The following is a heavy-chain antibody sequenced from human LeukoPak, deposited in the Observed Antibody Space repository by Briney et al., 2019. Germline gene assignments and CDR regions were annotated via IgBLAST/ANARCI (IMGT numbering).Heavy chain of an antibody. CDR2: AYKDGDT. D-gene: IGHD3-9*01. CDR3: ARGSFNILTGYDPRPDY. Sequence: NPSETLSLTCTVSGGSVNTYYWSWIRQPPGKGLEWIGYAYKDGDTNSNPSLKSRVTILVDTSKNQFSLKLSSVTAADTAVYYCARGSFNILTGYDPRPDYWGQGTLVLVSS. J-gene: IGHJ4*02. CDR1: GGSVNTYY. V-gene: IGHV4-59*02.